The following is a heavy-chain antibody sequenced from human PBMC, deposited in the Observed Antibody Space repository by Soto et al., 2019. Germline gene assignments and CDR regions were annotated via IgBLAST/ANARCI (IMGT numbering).Heavy chain of an antibody. Sequence: QVQLQESGPGLVKPSETLSLTCTVSGGSISSYYWSWIRQPPGKGLEWIGYIYYSGSTNYNPSLKCRVTISVDSSNNQCSLKLSSMTAADTAVYYCAREGYSISWYAWGAFDIWRQGTMVTVSS. CDR3: AREGYSISWYAWGAFDI. V-gene: IGHV4-59*01. D-gene: IGHD6-13*01. J-gene: IGHJ3*02. CDR2: IYYSGST. CDR1: GGSISSYY.